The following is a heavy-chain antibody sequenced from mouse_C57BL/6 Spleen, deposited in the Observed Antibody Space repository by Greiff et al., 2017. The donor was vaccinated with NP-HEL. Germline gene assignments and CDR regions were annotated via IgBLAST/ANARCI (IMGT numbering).Heavy chain of an antibody. CDR2: ISSGSSTI. D-gene: IGHD1-1*01. CDR3: ARLYGSSSGTFDY. V-gene: IGHV5-17*01. J-gene: IGHJ2*01. Sequence: EVNLVESGGGLVKPGGSLKLSCAASGFTFSDYGMHWVRQAPEKGLEWVAYISSGSSTIYYADTVKGRFTISGDNAKNTLFLQMTSLRSEDTAMYYCARLYGSSSGTFDYWGQGTTLTVSS. CDR1: GFTFSDYG.